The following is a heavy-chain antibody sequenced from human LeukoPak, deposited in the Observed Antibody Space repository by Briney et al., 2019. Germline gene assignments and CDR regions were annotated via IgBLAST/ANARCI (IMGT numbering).Heavy chain of an antibody. J-gene: IGHJ4*02. CDR3: ARGRWLRIGVDY. CDR1: RGTFSSYA. D-gene: IGHD5-24*01. V-gene: IGHV1-18*01. Sequence: GASVKVSCKASRGTFSSYAISWVRQAPGQGLEWMGWISAYNGNTNYAQKLQGRVTMTTDTSTSTAYMELRSLRSDDTAVYYCARGRWLRIGVDYWGQGTLVTVSS. CDR2: ISAYNGNT.